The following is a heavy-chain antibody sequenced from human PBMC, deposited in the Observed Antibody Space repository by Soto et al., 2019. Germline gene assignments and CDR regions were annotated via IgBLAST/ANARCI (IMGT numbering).Heavy chain of an antibody. V-gene: IGHV4-39*01. D-gene: IGHD6-19*01. CDR2: IYYSGST. CDR1: GGSISSSNYY. CDR3: ARRTVNIRTFYSGLKTHCFDY. Sequence: SETLSLTCAVSGGSISSSNYYWGWIRQPPGKGLEWIGSIYYSGSTYYTPSLQSRVAISVDTSKNQFSLKLNSVTAADTAVYYCARRTVNIRTFYSGLKTHCFDYWGQGTLVTVSS. J-gene: IGHJ4*02.